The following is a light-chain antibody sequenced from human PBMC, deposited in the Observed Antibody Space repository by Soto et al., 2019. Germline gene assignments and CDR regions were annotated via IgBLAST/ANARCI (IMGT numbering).Light chain of an antibody. CDR3: SSSTSSSTL. V-gene: IGLV2-14*01. Sequence: QSVLTQPASVSGSPGQSITISCTGTSSDVGGYNYVSWYQQHPGKAPKLMIYDVSNRPSGVSNRFSGSKSGNTASLTISGLQADDEADYYCSSSTSSSTLFGTGPKVTVL. J-gene: IGLJ1*01. CDR2: DVS. CDR1: SSDVGGYNY.